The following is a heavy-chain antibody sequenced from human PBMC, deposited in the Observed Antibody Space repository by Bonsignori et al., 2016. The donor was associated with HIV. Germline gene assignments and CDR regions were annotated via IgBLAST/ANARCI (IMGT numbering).Heavy chain of an antibody. Sequence: SETLSLTCTVSGGSISSYYWSWIRQPPGKGLEWIGYIYYSGSTNYNPSLKSRVTISVDTSKNQFSLKLSSVTAADTAVYYCAREGGGSSSWYWGGYDWGQGTLVTVSS. CDR3: AREGGGSSSWYWGGYD. J-gene: IGHJ4*02. D-gene: IGHD6-13*01. CDR1: GGSISSYY. CDR2: IYYSGST. V-gene: IGHV4-59*01.